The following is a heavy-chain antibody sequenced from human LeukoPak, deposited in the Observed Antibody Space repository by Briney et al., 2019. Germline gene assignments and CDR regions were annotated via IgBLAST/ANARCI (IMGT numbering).Heavy chain of an antibody. Sequence: SETLSLTCAVNGGSYSGYYWSWIRQSPGKGLEWIGGIDHTGKTNYHPSLKSRVTISSDTSNSQFSLQLTSVTDADTAVYYCAGVWVNFQHWGRGTLVTVSA. V-gene: IGHV4-34*01. D-gene: IGHD2-21*01. CDR3: AGVWVNFQH. CDR1: GGSYSGYY. J-gene: IGHJ1*01. CDR2: IDHTGKT.